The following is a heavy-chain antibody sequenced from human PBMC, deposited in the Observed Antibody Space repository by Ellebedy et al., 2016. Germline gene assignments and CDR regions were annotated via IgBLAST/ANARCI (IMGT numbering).Heavy chain of an antibody. CDR3: ARDREVAGTYPPHYYYYYGMDV. CDR1: GGSFSSDY. J-gene: IGHJ6*02. CDR2: INHSGGT. V-gene: IGHV4-34*01. D-gene: IGHD6-19*01. Sequence: SETLSLTCNVSGGSFSSDYWNWIRQHPGKGLEWIGEINHSGGTNYNPSLTSRVAISVDQSKNQFSLKLSSVTAADTAVYYCARDREVAGTYPPHYYYYYGMDVWGQGTTVTVSS.